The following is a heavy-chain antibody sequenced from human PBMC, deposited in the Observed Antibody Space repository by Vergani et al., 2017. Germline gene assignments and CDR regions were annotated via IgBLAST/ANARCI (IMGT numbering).Heavy chain of an antibody. CDR1: GFSFRGHC. J-gene: IGHJ1*01. CDR3: AKDLSYSTAWPHFGS. Sequence: QVHLVESGGGVVQPGRSLTLSCVASGFSFRGHCMHWVRQAPGKGLEWVAMISYDGDRRDYGDFAKGRFTISRDSSKTVYLQMNSLRVEDTAMYFCAKDLSYSTAWPHFGSRGQGTLVTVSS. CDR2: ISYDGDRR. D-gene: IGHD4-11*01. V-gene: IGHV3-30*18.